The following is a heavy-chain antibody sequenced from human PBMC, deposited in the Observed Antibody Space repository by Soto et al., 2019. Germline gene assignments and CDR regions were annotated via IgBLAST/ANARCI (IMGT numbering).Heavy chain of an antibody. CDR3: ESERVGNSYVSEFDC. J-gene: IGHJ4*02. CDR2: IWYDGSNK. D-gene: IGHD5-18*01. CDR1: GFTFSTYG. Sequence: QVQLVESGGGVVQPGRSLRLSCVASGFTFSTYGVHWVRQAPGKGLEWVALIWYDGSNKYYADSVKGRFTISRDNSKNTLDLQMNTLRAEDTAGYSWESERVGNSYVSEFDCWGQGTLVTVAS. V-gene: IGHV3-33*01.